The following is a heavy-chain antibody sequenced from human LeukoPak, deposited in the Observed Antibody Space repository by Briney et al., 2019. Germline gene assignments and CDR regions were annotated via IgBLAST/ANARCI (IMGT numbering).Heavy chain of an antibody. CDR2: INHSGST. J-gene: IGHJ5*02. Sequence: SETLSLTCDVYGGSFSGYYWSWIRQPPGKGLEWIGEINHSGSTNYNPSLKGRVTISVDTSKNQFSLKLSSVTAADTAVYYCARRGVWSPYNWFDPWGQGTLVTVSS. CDR3: ARRGVWSPYNWFDP. D-gene: IGHD3-10*01. V-gene: IGHV4-34*01. CDR1: GGSFSGYY.